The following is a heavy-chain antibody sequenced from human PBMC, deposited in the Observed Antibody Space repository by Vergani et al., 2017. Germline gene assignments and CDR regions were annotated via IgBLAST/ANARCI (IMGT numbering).Heavy chain of an antibody. D-gene: IGHD4-11*01. CDR2: IYYSGLT. J-gene: IGHJ4*02. CDR1: GGSITSSSYY. V-gene: IGHV4-39*01. CDR3: ARVRYSNYGDPYYFDY. Sequence: QVRLQESGPGLVKPSETLSLTCTVSGGSITSSSYYWGWIRQPPGKSLEWIGSIYYSGLTYYNPSLKSRVAISVDTSKNQFSLKVTSVTAADTAVYYCARVRYSNYGDPYYFDYWGQGTLVTVSS.